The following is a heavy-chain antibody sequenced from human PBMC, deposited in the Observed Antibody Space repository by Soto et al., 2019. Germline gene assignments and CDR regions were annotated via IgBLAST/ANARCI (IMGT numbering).Heavy chain of an antibody. CDR1: GFTFSNYA. CDR3: ARDRLPGFDWFDP. CDR2: ISGGAGST. J-gene: IGHJ5*02. Sequence: GGSLRLSCAASGFTFSNYAMSWVRQAPGKGLEWVSTISGGAGSTYYADSVKGRFTISRDNSKNTLLLQVNSLRAEDTAVYYCARDRLPGFDWFDPWGQGTLVTVSS. D-gene: IGHD2-21*02. V-gene: IGHV3-23*01.